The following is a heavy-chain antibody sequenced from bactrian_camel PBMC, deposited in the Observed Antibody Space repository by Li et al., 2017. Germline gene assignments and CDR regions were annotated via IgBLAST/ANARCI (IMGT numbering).Heavy chain of an antibody. CDR2: MDSDGSV. J-gene: IGHJ6*01. CDR1: RYGRGC. CDR3: AADVDPCVVVSDTFIKIGY. Sequence: HVQLVESGGGSVQAGGSLRLACEASRYGRGCMGWFRHFPGKEREGVAVMDSDGSVTYADSVKGRFSISRDNSKNTLYLQMNALSPEDTAMYYCAADVDPCVVVSDTFIKIGYWSQGTQVTVS. D-gene: IGHD2*01. V-gene: IGHV3S53*01.